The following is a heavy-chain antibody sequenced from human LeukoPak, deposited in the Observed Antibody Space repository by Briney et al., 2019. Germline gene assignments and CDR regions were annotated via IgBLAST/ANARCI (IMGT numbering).Heavy chain of an antibody. CDR3: ASKGPYCGGDCYSPDYYGMDV. V-gene: IGHV3-21*01. CDR2: ISSSSSYI. Sequence: GGSLRLSCAASGLTFSSDSMNWVRQAPGKGLEWVSPISSSSSYIYYADSVKGRFTISRDNAKNSLYLQMNSLRAEDTAVYYCASKGPYCGGDCYSPDYYGMDVWGQGTTVTVSS. CDR1: GLTFSSDS. J-gene: IGHJ6*02. D-gene: IGHD2-21*02.